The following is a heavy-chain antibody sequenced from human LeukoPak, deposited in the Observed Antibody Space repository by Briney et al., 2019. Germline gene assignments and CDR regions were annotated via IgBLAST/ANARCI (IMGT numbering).Heavy chain of an antibody. Sequence: GGSLRLSCAASGFTFSSYGMHWVRQAPGKGLEWVAVIWYDGSNKYYADSVKGRFTISRDNAKNSLYLQMNTLRDEDTAVYYCTRDRSTWLFDYWGQGTVVTVAS. CDR1: GFTFSSYG. CDR3: TRDRSTWLFDY. V-gene: IGHV3-33*01. CDR2: IWYDGSNK. D-gene: IGHD6-13*01. J-gene: IGHJ4*02.